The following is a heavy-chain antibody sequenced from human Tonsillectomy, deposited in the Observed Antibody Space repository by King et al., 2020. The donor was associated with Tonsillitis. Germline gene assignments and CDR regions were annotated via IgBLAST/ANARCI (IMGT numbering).Heavy chain of an antibody. D-gene: IGHD5-18*01. J-gene: IGHJ3*02. Sequence: QLQESGPGLVKPSETLSLTYTVSGGSISSYYWSWIRQPPGKGLEWIGYIYYSGSTNYNPSLKSRVTISVDTSKNQFSLKLSSVTAADTAVYYCASTPARGGYSYGDDAFDIWGQGTMVTVSS. V-gene: IGHV4-59*01. CDR2: IYYSGST. CDR1: GGSISSYY. CDR3: ASTPARGGYSYGDDAFDI.